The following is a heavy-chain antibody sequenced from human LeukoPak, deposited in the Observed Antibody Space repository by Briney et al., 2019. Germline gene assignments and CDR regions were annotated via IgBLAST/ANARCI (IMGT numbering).Heavy chain of an antibody. CDR1: GFIFSSAW. V-gene: IGHV3-7*01. D-gene: IGHD7-27*01. CDR2: IKQDGSEK. Sequence: GGSLRLPCEASGFIFSSAWMTWVRQAPGKGLEWVANIKQDGSEKNYVDSVKGRFSISRDNAKNSLILQMNSLRDEDTAVYYCARGVWAPFDSWGQGTLVSVSS. CDR3: ARGVWAPFDS. J-gene: IGHJ4*02.